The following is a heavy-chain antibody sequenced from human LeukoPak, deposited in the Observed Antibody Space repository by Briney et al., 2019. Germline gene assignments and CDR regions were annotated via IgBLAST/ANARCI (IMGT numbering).Heavy chain of an antibody. D-gene: IGHD2-2*01. CDR3: AREYCSTTSCYYFDY. J-gene: IGHJ4*02. CDR2: ISGSDDST. Sequence: GGSLRLSCAASGFTFSSYAMSWVRQAPGKGLEWVSTISGSDDSTYYADSVRGRFTISRDTSKNTLYLQMNSLRADDTAVYYCAREYCSTTSCYYFDYRGQGTLVTVSS. V-gene: IGHV3-23*01. CDR1: GFTFSSYA.